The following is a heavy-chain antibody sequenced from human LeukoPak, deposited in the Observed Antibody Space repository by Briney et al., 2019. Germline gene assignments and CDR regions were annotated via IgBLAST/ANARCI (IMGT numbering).Heavy chain of an antibody. CDR2: VRYDGSNK. J-gene: IGHJ4*02. D-gene: IGHD4-11*01. CDR3: ARDFQQSLDH. CDR1: GFAFSAYA. Sequence: GGSLRLSCAASGFAFSAYAMHWGRQVPGKGLEFVAFVRYDGSNKYYPDSVKGRFTISRDNSKNTLYLQMNTLRPEDTALYYCARDFQQSLDHWGQGTLVTVSS. V-gene: IGHV3-30*02.